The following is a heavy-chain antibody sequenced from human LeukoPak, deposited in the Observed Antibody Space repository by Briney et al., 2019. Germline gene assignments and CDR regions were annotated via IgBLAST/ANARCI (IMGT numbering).Heavy chain of an antibody. CDR3: ARDGSGSYARYNWFDP. CDR1: GFTFSSYA. D-gene: IGHD1-26*01. Sequence: GGSLRLSCAASGFTFSSYAMSWVRQAPGKGLEWVSAISGSGGSTYYADSVKGRFTISRDNSKNTLYLQMNSLRAEDTAVYYCARDGSGSYARYNWFDPWGQGTLVTVSS. CDR2: ISGSGGST. J-gene: IGHJ5*02. V-gene: IGHV3-23*01.